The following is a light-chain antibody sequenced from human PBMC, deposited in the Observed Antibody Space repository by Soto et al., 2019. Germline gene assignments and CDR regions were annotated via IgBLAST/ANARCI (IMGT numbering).Light chain of an antibody. CDR1: QSVTSNY. CDR3: QQYGSSPSTWT. V-gene: IGKV3-20*01. J-gene: IGKJ1*01. Sequence: EIVLTQSPGTLSLSPGERATLSCRASQSVTSNYLAWYQQKPGQAPRLLIYGASSRATGIPDRFSGSGSGTDFTLTISRLEPEDFAVYYCQQYGSSPSTWTFGQGTKVEIK. CDR2: GAS.